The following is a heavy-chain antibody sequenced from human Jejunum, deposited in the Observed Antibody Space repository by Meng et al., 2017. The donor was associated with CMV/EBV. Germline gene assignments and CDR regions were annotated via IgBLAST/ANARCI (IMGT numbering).Heavy chain of an antibody. CDR3: ARGASIASRNNWFDP. CDR1: FTFSSHW. J-gene: IGHJ5*02. Sequence: FTFSSHWMSWVRQAPGKGLEWVANIKQDGSEKYYVDSVKGRITISRDNAKNSLYLRMNSLRAEDTAVYYCARGASIASRNNWFDPWGQGTLVTVSS. D-gene: IGHD6-6*01. V-gene: IGHV3-7*01. CDR2: IKQDGSEK.